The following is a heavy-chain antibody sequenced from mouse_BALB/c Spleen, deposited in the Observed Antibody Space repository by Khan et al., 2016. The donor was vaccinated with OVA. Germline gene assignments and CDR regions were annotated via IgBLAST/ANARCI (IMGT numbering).Heavy chain of an antibody. CDR1: GYIFTSYW. D-gene: IGHD3-3*01. V-gene: IGHV1-76*01. CDR2: IYPGTDNS. CDR3: AREEAVCHFDD. J-gene: IGHJ2*01. Sequence: QVQLKQSGAELVRPGASVKLSCKTSGYIFTSYWIHWVKQRPGQGLEWIARIYPGTDNSYYNEKFKDKATLTADKSSSTAYMQLSSLTPEDSDLSFWAREEAVCHFDDWGQGTTLTGSA.